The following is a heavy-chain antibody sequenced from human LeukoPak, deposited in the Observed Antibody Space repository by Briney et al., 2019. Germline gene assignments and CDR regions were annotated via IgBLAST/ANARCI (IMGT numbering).Heavy chain of an antibody. CDR2: FDPEDGKT. Sequence: GASVKVSCKVSGYTLTELSMHWVRQTPGEGLEWMGGFDPEDGKTIYAQKFQGRLTMTEDTSTDTAYMELSSLRSEDTAVYYCATDRGMAGANAFDYWGQGTLVTVSS. CDR3: ATDRGMAGANAFDY. CDR1: GYTLTELS. D-gene: IGHD1-26*01. V-gene: IGHV1-24*01. J-gene: IGHJ4*02.